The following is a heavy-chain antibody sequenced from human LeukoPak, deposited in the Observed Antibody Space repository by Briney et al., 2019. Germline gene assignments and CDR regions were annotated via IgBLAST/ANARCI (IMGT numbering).Heavy chain of an antibody. V-gene: IGHV4-34*01. Sequence: PSETPSLTCAVYGGSFSGYYWSWIRQPPGKGLEWIGEINHSGSTNYNPSLKGRVTISVDTSKNQFSLKLSSVTAADTAVYYCARGLQGYCSGGSCYAIHHFDYWGQGTLVTVSS. J-gene: IGHJ4*02. CDR2: INHSGST. CDR1: GGSFSGYY. CDR3: ARGLQGYCSGGSCYAIHHFDY. D-gene: IGHD2-15*01.